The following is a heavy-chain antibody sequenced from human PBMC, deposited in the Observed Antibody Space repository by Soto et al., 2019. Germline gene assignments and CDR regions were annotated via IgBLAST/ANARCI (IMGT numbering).Heavy chain of an antibody. CDR1: GGSFSGYY. D-gene: IGHD2-2*01. Sequence: SETLSLTCAVYGGSFSGYYWSWIRQPPGKGLEWIGEINHSGSTNYNPSLKSRVTISVDTSKNQFSLKLSSVTAADTAVYYCARLRVVVPAAMMVDNYYGMDVWGQGTTVTVSS. CDR2: INHSGST. CDR3: ARLRVVVPAAMMVDNYYGMDV. J-gene: IGHJ6*02. V-gene: IGHV4-34*01.